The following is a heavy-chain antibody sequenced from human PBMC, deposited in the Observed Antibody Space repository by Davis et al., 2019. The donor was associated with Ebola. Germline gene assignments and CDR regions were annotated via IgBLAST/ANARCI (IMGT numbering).Heavy chain of an antibody. V-gene: IGHV1-18*01. J-gene: IGHJ4*02. CDR1: GYTFTSYG. CDR3: ARGIGAGFGELGDY. D-gene: IGHD3-10*01. Sequence: AASVKVSCKASGYTFTSYGISWVRQAPGQGLEWMGWISAYNGNTNYAQKFQGRVTITADKSTSTAYMELSSLRSEDTAVYYCARGIGAGFGELGDYWGQGTLVTVSS. CDR2: ISAYNGNT.